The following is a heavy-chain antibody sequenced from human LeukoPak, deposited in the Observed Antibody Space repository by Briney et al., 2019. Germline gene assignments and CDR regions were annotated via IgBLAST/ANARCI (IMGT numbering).Heavy chain of an antibody. CDR3: ARFVGSSWLAFDI. Sequence: PSETLSLTCTVSGYSISSGYYWGWIRPPPGKGLEWIGSIYHSGSTYYNPSLKSRVTISVDTSKNQFSLKLNSVTAADTALYYCARFVGSSWLAFDIWGQGTMVTVSS. CDR1: GYSISSGYY. D-gene: IGHD6-13*01. J-gene: IGHJ3*02. V-gene: IGHV4-38-2*02. CDR2: IYHSGST.